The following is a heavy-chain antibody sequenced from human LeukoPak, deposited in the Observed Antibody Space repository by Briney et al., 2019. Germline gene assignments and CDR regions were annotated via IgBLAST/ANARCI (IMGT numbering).Heavy chain of an antibody. CDR3: ARPGVGSGRYGAFDI. V-gene: IGHV4-34*01. D-gene: IGHD5-18*01. Sequence: PSETLSLTCAVYGGPFSGYYWSWIRQPPGKGLEWIGEINHSGSTNYNPSLKSRVTISVDTSKNQFSLKLSSVTAADTAVYYCARPGVGSGRYGAFDIWGQGTMVTVSS. J-gene: IGHJ3*02. CDR1: GGPFSGYY. CDR2: INHSGST.